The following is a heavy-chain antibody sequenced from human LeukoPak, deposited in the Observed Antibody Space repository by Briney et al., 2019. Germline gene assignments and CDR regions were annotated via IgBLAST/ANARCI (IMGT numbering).Heavy chain of an antibody. CDR3: AKGGDGYNYYFDY. V-gene: IGHV3-23*01. D-gene: IGHD5-24*01. CDR2: ISGSGGSI. CDR1: GFTFSDYA. J-gene: IGHJ4*02. Sequence: GSLRLSCTASGFTFSDYAMSWVRQAPGKGLEWVSGISGSGGSIRYADSVKGRFIISRDNSKNTLYLQMNSLRAEDTAVYYCAKGGDGYNYYFDYWGQETLVTVSS.